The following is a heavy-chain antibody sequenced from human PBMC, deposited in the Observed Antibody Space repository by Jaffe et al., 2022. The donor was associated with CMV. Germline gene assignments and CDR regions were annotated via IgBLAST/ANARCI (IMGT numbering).Heavy chain of an antibody. CDR1: GGSISSYY. D-gene: IGHD6-19*01. CDR3: AREGTAYSSGWSYFDY. J-gene: IGHJ4*02. V-gene: IGHV4-59*12. Sequence: QVQLQESGPGLVKPSETLSLTCTVSGGSISSYYWSWIRQPPGKGLEWIGYIYYSGSTNYNPSLKSRVTISVDTSKNQFSLKLSSVTAADTAVYYCAREGTAYSSGWSYFDYWGQGTLVTVSS. CDR2: IYYSGST.